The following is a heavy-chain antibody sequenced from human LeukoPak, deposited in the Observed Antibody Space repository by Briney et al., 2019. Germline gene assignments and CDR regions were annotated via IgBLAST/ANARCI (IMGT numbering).Heavy chain of an antibody. D-gene: IGHD3-10*02. CDR1: GFTFTTYW. CDR2: INTDGRVT. V-gene: IGHV3-74*03. CDR3: IRETHVGLHLEY. J-gene: IGHJ4*02. Sequence: GGSLRLSCAASGFTFTTYWMHWVRQVPGKGLVWVARINTDGRVTTYADSVKGRFTVSRDNAENTLYLQMNDLRPEDTAIYYCIRETHVGLHLEYWGQGTLATVTP.